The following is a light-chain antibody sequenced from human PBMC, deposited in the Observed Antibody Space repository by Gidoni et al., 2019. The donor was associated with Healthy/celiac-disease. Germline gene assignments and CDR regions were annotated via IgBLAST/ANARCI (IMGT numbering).Light chain of an antibody. J-gene: IGKJ5*01. V-gene: IGKV3-20*01. CDR1: QSVSSSY. CDR2: GAS. CDR3: QQYGSSPPIT. Sequence: EIVLTKSPGTLSLSPGERATLYCRASQSVSSSYLAWYQQKPGQDPRLLIYGASRRATVIPDRFSGSGSGTDFTLTISRLEPEDFAVYYCQQYGSSPPITCGQGTRLEIK.